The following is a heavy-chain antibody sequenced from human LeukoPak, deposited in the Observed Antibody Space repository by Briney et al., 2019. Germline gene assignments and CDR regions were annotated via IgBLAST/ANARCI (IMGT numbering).Heavy chain of an antibody. CDR2: INHSGST. CDR3: ARGGTIFGVVIIPFDY. D-gene: IGHD3-3*01. CDR1: GGSFSGYY. J-gene: IGHJ4*02. V-gene: IGHV4-34*01. Sequence: SETLSLTCAVYGGSFSGYYWSRIRQPPGKGLEWIGEINHSGSTNYNPSLKSRVTISVDTSKNQFSLKLSSVTAADTAVYYCARGGTIFGVVIIPFDYWGQGTLVTVSS.